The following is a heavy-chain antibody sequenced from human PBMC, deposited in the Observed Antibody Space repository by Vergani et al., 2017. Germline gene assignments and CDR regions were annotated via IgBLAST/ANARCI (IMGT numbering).Heavy chain of an antibody. CDR3: ARDGMYYDFWSGYLGFDY. CDR1: GFTFSSYS. V-gene: IGHV3-21*01. D-gene: IGHD3-3*01. CDR2: ISSSSSYI. Sequence: EVQLVESGGGLVKPGGSLRLSCAASGFTFSSYSMNWVRQAPGKGLEWVSSISSSSSYIYYADSVKGRFTISRDTAKNSLYLQMNSLRAEDTAVYYCARDGMYYDFWSGYLGFDYWGQGTLVTVSS. J-gene: IGHJ4*02.